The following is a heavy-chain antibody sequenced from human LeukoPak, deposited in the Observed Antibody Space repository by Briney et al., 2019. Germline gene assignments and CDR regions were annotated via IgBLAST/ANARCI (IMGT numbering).Heavy chain of an antibody. D-gene: IGHD1-26*01. CDR3: AILDNPGGSYFGY. Sequence: GASVKVSCKASGYTFTGYYMHWVRQAPGQGLEWMGWINPNSGGTNYAQKFQGRVTMTRDTSISTAYMELSRLRSDDTAVYYCAILDNPGGSYFGYWGQGTLVTVSS. CDR1: GYTFTGYY. V-gene: IGHV1-2*02. J-gene: IGHJ4*02. CDR2: INPNSGGT.